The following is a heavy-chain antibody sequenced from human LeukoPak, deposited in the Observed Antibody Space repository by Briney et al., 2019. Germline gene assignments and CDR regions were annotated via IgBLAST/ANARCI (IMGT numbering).Heavy chain of an antibody. J-gene: IGHJ4*02. D-gene: IGHD3-10*01. CDR3: AKDETLLWFGELSPPGG. CDR1: GGSFSGYY. CDR2: INHSGST. V-gene: IGHV4-34*01. Sequence: SETLSLTCAVYGGSFSGYYWSWIRQPPGKGLEWIGEINHSGSTNYNPSLKSRVTISVDTSKNQFSLKLSSVTAADTAVYYCAKDETLLWFGELSPPGGWGQGTLVTVSS.